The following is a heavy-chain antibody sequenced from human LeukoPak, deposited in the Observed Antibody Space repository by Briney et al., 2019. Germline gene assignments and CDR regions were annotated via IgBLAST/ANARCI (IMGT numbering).Heavy chain of an antibody. J-gene: IGHJ4*02. V-gene: IGHV3-21*01. D-gene: IGHD6-13*01. CDR2: ITSSSYI. Sequence: GGSLRLSCAASGFTFSSYSMNWVRQAPGKGLEWVSSITSSSYIYYTDSVKGRFTISRDNAKNSLYLQMNSLRAEDTAVYYCARGFEQQLASTDYWGQGTLVTVSS. CDR1: GFTFSSYS. CDR3: ARGFEQQLASTDY.